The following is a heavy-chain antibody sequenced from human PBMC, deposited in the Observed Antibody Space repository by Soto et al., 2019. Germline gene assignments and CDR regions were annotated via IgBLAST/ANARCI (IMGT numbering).Heavy chain of an antibody. CDR3: ARDGYGYGYYYYGMDV. Sequence: SETLSLTXAVSGYSISSGYYWGWIRQPPGKGLEWIGSIYHSGSTYYNPSLKSRVTISVDTSKNQFSLKLSSVTAADTAVYYCARDGYGYGYYYYGMDVWGQGTTVTVSS. CDR2: IYHSGST. V-gene: IGHV4-38-2*01. D-gene: IGHD5-18*01. CDR1: GYSISSGYY. J-gene: IGHJ6*02.